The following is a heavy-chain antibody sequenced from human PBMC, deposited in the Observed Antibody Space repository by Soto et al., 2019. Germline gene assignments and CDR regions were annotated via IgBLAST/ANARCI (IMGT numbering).Heavy chain of an antibody. CDR1: GGTFSSYA. V-gene: IGHV1-69*12. J-gene: IGHJ6*02. D-gene: IGHD2-21*02. CDR2: IIPIFGTA. Sequence: QVQLVQSGAEVKKPGSSVKVSCKASGGTFSSYAISWVRQAPGQGLEWMGGIIPIFGTANYAQKFQGRVTITADESTSTAYMELSSLRSEDTAVYYCARVGVVTALETNYSYYYGMDVWGQGTTVTVSS. CDR3: ARVGVVTALETNYSYYYGMDV.